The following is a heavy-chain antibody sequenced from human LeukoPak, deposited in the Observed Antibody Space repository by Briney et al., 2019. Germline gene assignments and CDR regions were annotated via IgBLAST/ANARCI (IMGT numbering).Heavy chain of an antibody. CDR2: INPNSGGT. CDR1: GYTFTGYY. D-gene: IGHD2-2*01. CDR3: ARGVDCSSTSCSDFDY. J-gene: IGHJ4*02. V-gene: IGHV1-2*02. Sequence: ASVKVSCKASGYTFTGYYMHWVRQAPGQGLEWMGWINPNSGGTNYAQKFQGRVTMTRDTSISTAYMELSRLRSEDTAVYYCARGVDCSSTSCSDFDYWGQGTLVTVSS.